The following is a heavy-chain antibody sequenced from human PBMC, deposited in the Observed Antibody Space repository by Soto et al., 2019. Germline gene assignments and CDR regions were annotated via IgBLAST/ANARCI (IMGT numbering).Heavy chain of an antibody. CDR3: ASDYGEIEAFDI. J-gene: IGHJ3*02. CDR2: VIPTLATA. Sequence: QVQLVPSGAEVKKPGSSVKVSCKTSGGPFNNHAINWVRQAPGQGLEWVGLVIPTLATADYAQKFQGRVTMTADEVTNTAYMELSSLRSDDTGVYYCASDYGEIEAFDIWGQGTLVTVSS. V-gene: IGHV1-69*01. D-gene: IGHD4-17*01. CDR1: GGPFNNHA.